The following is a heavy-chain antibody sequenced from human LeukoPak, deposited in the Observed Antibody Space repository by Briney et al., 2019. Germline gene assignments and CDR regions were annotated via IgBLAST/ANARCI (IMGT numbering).Heavy chain of an antibody. CDR1: GGSIRSSY. Sequence: KASETLSLTCTVSGGSIRSSYWSWIRQSPGKGLEYVGYIYYAGNTNYNPSLNSRVTISVDTSKKQFSLKLNSVTAADTAVYFCARGPGSPSGDNYGRPLDYWGQGTLVTVSS. J-gene: IGHJ4*02. D-gene: IGHD5-18*01. V-gene: IGHV4-59*01. CDR2: IYYAGNT. CDR3: ARGPGSPSGDNYGRPLDY.